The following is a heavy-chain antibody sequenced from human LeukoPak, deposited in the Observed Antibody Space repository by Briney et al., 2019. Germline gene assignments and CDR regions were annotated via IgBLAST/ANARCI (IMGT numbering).Heavy chain of an antibody. Sequence: TSETLSLTCTVSGGSISSYYWSWIRQPPGKGLEWIGYIYYSGSTNYNPSLKSRVTISVDTSKNQFSLKLSSVTAADTAVYYCARGGYYDSSGYIGLAAFDIWGQGTMVTVSS. J-gene: IGHJ3*02. V-gene: IGHV4-59*12. CDR3: ARGGYYDSSGYIGLAAFDI. CDR2: IYYSGST. D-gene: IGHD3-22*01. CDR1: GGSISSYY.